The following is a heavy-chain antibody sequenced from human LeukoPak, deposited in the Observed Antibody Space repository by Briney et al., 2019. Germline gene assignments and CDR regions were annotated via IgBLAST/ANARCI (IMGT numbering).Heavy chain of an antibody. V-gene: IGHV3-48*01. J-gene: IGHJ4*02. CDR2: ISSSSSTI. Sequence: GGSLRLSCAASGFTFSSYSMNWVRQAPGKGLEWVSYISSSSSTIYYADSVKGRFTISRDNAKNSLYLQMNSLGAEDTAVYYCARDGHGDYDWYFDYWGQGTLVTVSS. CDR3: ARDGHGDYDWYFDY. D-gene: IGHD4-17*01. CDR1: GFTFSSYS.